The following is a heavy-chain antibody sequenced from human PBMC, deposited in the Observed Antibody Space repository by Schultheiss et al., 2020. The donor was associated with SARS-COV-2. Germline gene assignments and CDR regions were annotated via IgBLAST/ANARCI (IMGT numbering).Heavy chain of an antibody. CDR1: GGSISSGGYY. D-gene: IGHD3-22*01. CDR2: IYHSGST. J-gene: IGHJ6*02. CDR3: ARGRAYDSSGTYYYYGMDV. V-gene: IGHV4-31*03. Sequence: SETLSLTCTVSGGSISSGGYYWSWIRQHPGKGLEWIGYIYHSGSTYYNPSLKSRVTISVDTSKNQFSLKLSSVTAADTAVYYCARGRAYDSSGTYYYYGMDVWGQGTTVTVSS.